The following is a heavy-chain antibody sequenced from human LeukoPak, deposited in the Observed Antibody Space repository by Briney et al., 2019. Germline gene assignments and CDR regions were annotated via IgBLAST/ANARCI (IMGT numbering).Heavy chain of an antibody. Sequence: GGSLRLSCAASGFTFSSYWMNWVRQAPGKGPVWVSRIASDGSSTTYADSVKGRFSISRDNAKNTLYLQMNSLRVEDTAVYYCAKTRPLDSSSWSHGDYWGQGTLVTVSS. CDR3: AKTRPLDSSSWSHGDY. CDR1: GFTFSSYW. V-gene: IGHV3-74*01. J-gene: IGHJ4*02. D-gene: IGHD6-13*01. CDR2: IASDGSST.